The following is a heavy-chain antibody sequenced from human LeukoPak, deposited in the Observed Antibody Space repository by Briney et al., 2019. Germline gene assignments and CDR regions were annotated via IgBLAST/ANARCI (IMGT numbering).Heavy chain of an antibody. D-gene: IGHD3-3*01. CDR1: GGSISSYY. Sequence: SSETLSLTCTVSGGSISSYYWSWIRQPPGKGLEWIGYIYYSGSTNYNPSLKSRVTISVDTSKNQFSLKLSSVTAADTAVYYCARSTPPTYYDFWSGYPNWFDPWGQGTLVTVSS. J-gene: IGHJ5*02. CDR3: ARSTPPTYYDFWSGYPNWFDP. CDR2: IYYSGST. V-gene: IGHV4-59*01.